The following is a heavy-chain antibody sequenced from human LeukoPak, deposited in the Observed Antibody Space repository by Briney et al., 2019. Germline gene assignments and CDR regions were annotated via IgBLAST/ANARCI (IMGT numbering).Heavy chain of an antibody. Sequence: SGGSLRLSCEPPGFTFDDFGMHWFRQAPGKGLDWASTISWNSASVGYVDSVKGRFTISRDNAKKTLYLQMNSLRPEDTALYYCAEDYGYSSSWYDYWGQGTLVTVSS. CDR3: AEDYGYSSSWYDY. J-gene: IGHJ4*02. CDR1: GFTFDDFG. V-gene: IGHV3-9*01. CDR2: ISWNSASV. D-gene: IGHD6-13*01.